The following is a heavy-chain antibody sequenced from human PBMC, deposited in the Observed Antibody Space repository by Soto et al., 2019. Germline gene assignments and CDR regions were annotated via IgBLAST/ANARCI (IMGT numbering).Heavy chain of an antibody. CDR1: GFTFSDYW. V-gene: IGHV3-74*01. D-gene: IGHD5-12*01. CDR2: INGDGSST. J-gene: IGHJ4*02. Sequence: EVQLVESGGGLVQPGGSLRLSCAASGFTFSDYWMHWVRQGPGKGLVWVSRINGDGSSTSYADSVKGRFTISRDNPKNTLSLQMNSLRVEDTAVYYCARGPFRYSGYDNYFDSWGQGTLVTVSS. CDR3: ARGPFRYSGYDNYFDS.